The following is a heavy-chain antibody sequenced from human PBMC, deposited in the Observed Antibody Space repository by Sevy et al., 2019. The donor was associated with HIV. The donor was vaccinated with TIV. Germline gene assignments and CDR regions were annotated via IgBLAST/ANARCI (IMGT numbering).Heavy chain of an antibody. CDR2: IHYSGST. CDR3: ARGPYYYDSSGYYCVDY. J-gene: IGHJ4*02. Sequence: SETLSLTCTVSGGSVSSGSYYWSWIRQPPGKGLEWIGYIHYSGSTNYNPSLKSRLTISVDTSKNQFSLKLSSVTAEETAVYYCARGPYYYDSSGYYCVDYWGQGTLVTVSS. V-gene: IGHV4-61*01. D-gene: IGHD3-22*01. CDR1: GGSVSSGSYY.